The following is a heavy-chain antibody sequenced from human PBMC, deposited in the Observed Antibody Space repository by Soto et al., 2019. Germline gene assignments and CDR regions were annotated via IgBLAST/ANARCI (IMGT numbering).Heavy chain of an antibody. J-gene: IGHJ4*02. Sequence: QVQLVQSGAEVKKPGASVKVSCKASGYTFTSYDFNWVRQATGQGLEWLGWMNPNSGTTGDAQRFQGRVTMTRNTAISTAYMELSSLRSEDTAMYYCARVACTGGRCYYDYWGQGTLVTVSS. CDR2: MNPNSGTT. CDR3: ARVACTGGRCYYDY. CDR1: GYTFTSYD. D-gene: IGHD2-8*02. V-gene: IGHV1-8*01.